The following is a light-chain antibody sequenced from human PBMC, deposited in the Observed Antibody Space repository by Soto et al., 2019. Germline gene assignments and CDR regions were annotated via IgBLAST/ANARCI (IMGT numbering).Light chain of an antibody. CDR1: SSDVGNFNY. V-gene: IGLV2-11*01. J-gene: IGLJ2*01. Sequence: QSALTQPRSVSGSPGQSVTISCTGTSSDVGNFNYVSWYQQHPGKAPKVMIYDVSKRPSGLPDRFSGSKSGNTASLTISGLEAEDEADYYCCSYDGKKNLIFGGATKLTV. CDR2: DVS. CDR3: CSYDGKKNLI.